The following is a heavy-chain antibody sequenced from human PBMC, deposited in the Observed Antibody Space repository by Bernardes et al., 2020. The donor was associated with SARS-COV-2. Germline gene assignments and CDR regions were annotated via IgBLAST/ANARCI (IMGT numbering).Heavy chain of an antibody. D-gene: IGHD1-26*01. Sequence: ASVKVSCKASGYTFTGYFMHWVRQAPGQGLEWMGWINPNTGGTNYAQKFQGRVTMTRDTSISTAYMELRRLRSDDKAVYSCARGRGNYLNYFDYWGQGTLVTVSS. J-gene: IGHJ4*02. V-gene: IGHV1-2*02. CDR1: GYTFTGYF. CDR3: ARGRGNYLNYFDY. CDR2: INPNTGGT.